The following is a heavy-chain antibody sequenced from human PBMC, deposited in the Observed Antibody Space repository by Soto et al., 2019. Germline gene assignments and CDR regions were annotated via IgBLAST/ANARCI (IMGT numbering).Heavy chain of an antibody. CDR1: GYSFTTYW. V-gene: IGHV5-10-1*01. CDR3: GRVRVDKAEGWFDP. J-gene: IGHJ5*02. CDR2: IDPSDSYA. D-gene: IGHD5-12*01. Sequence: LKISCKGSGYSFTTYWITWVRQVPGKGLEWMGRIDPSDSYANYSPSFQGHVTMSADKSISTAYLQWSSLKASDTAMYYCGRVRVDKAEGWFDPWGQGTLVTVSS.